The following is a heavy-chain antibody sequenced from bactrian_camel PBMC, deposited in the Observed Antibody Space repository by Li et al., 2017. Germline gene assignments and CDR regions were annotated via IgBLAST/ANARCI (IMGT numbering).Heavy chain of an antibody. D-gene: IGHD4*01. CDR3: AGAGAPWRLCGLRRSDYSY. CDR1: GYTYSRYC. CDR2: IDSRGTT. V-gene: IGHV3S53*01. Sequence: HVQLVESGGGSVQAGGSLRLSCAASGYTYSRYCMAWFRRAPGKEREGVARIDSRGTTEYVDSVKGRFTVLKGNAGKTLYLQMNSLRPEDTANYYCAGAGAPWRLCGLRRSDYSYWGQGTQVTVS. J-gene: IGHJ4*01.